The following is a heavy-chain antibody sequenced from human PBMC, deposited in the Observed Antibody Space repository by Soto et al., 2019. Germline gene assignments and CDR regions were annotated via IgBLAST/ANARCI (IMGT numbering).Heavy chain of an antibody. CDR2: IYHSGTP. CDR1: GGSIRTPDW. D-gene: IGHD3-10*01. V-gene: IGHV4-4*02. J-gene: IGHJ5*02. Sequence: SETLSLTCTVSGGSIRTPDWWSWVRQTPEKGLEWIGEIYHSGTPNYNPSLKSRVSMSVDKSNNQFSLKMYSVTAADTAVYYCTRAHISSRRGVIEWFDPWGQGIQVTVS. CDR3: TRAHISSRRGVIEWFDP.